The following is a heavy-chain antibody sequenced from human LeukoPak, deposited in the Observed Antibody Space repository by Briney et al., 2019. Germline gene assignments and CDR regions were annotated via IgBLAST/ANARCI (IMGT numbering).Heavy chain of an antibody. D-gene: IGHD2-2*02. V-gene: IGHV3-48*03. J-gene: IGHJ6*04. CDR2: ISSSGSTI. CDR3: TRDLGYCTSTSCYSLYGMDV. Sequence: PGGSLRLSCAASGFTFRSYEMNWVRQAPGKGLEWVSYISSSGSTIYYADSVKGRFTFSRDNAKNSLYLQMNSLRAEDTAVYYCTRDLGYCTSTSCYSLYGMDVWGKGTTVTVSS. CDR1: GFTFRSYE.